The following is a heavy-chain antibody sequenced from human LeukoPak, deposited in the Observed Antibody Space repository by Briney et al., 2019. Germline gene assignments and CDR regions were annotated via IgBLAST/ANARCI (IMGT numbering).Heavy chain of an antibody. V-gene: IGHV4-30-4*08. CDR3: AREGTNYCSSTSCPFDY. D-gene: IGHD2-2*01. Sequence: SETLSLTCTVSGGSISSGDYYWSWIRQPPGKGLEWIGYIYYSGSTYYNPSLKSRVTISVDTSKNQFSLKLSSVTAADTAVYYCAREGTNYCSSTSCPFDYWGQGTLVTVSS. CDR1: GGSISSGDYY. J-gene: IGHJ4*02. CDR2: IYYSGST.